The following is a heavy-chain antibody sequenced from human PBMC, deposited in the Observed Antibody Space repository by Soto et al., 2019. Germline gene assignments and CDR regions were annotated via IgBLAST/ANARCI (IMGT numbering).Heavy chain of an antibody. Sequence: GASVKASCKASGYTFTSFAIHWVRQAPGQRLEWMGWVNGGNGNTKYSQKFQGRVTLTRDRSATTAYMELSSLRSEDTAVYYCASSSGWYALDIWGQGTMVTVSS. V-gene: IGHV1-3*01. CDR1: GYTFTSFA. D-gene: IGHD6-19*01. J-gene: IGHJ3*02. CDR2: VNGGNGNT. CDR3: ASSSGWYALDI.